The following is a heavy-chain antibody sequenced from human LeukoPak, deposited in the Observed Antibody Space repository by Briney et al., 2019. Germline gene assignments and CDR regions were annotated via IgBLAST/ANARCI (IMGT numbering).Heavy chain of an antibody. CDR1: GGTFSSYA. V-gene: IGHV1-69*06. Sequence: SEKVSCKASGGTFSSYAISWVRQAPGQGLEWMGGIIPVFGTANYAQKFQGRVTITADKSTSTAYMELSSLRSEDTAVYYCARQSFLAVPGIAAAGDAFDIWGQGTMVTVSS. J-gene: IGHJ3*02. D-gene: IGHD6-13*01. CDR2: IIPVFGTA. CDR3: ARQSFLAVPGIAAAGDAFDI.